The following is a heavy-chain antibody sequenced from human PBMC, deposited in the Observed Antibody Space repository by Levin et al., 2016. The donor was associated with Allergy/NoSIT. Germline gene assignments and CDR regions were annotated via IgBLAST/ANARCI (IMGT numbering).Heavy chain of an antibody. J-gene: IGHJ4*02. CDR3: AKTRSLYSSGLFDY. Sequence: WIRQPPGKGLEWVSAISGSGGSTYYADSVKGRFTISRDNSKNTLYLQMNSLRAEDTAVYYCAKTRSLYSSGLFDYWGQGTLVTVSS. CDR2: ISGSGGST. V-gene: IGHV3-23*01. D-gene: IGHD6-19*01.